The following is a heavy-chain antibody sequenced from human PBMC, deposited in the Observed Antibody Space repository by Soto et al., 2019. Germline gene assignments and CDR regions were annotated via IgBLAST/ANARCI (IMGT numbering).Heavy chain of an antibody. CDR3: ARGGSSGWLPFDY. CDR1: GYTFTSYA. CDR2: INVGNGNT. J-gene: IGHJ4*02. D-gene: IGHD6-19*01. V-gene: IGHV1-3*01. Sequence: QVQLVQSGAEVKKPGASVKVSCKASGYTFTSYAIHWVRQAPGQRLERMGWINVGNGNTKYSQKFQGRGIITRDTSASTAYMELSSLRSEDTAVYYCARGGSSGWLPFDYWGQGTLVTVSS.